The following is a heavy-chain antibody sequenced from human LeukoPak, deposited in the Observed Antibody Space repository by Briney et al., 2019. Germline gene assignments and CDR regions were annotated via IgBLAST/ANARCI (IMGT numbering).Heavy chain of an antibody. Sequence: SETLSLTCAVSGYSISSGHYWGWIRQPPGKGLEWIGSIYHSGSTYYNPSLKSRVTISVDTSKNQFSLKLSSVTAADTAVYYCARDVGPPRGYCSSTSCFSPLFDPWGQGTLVTVSP. D-gene: IGHD2-2*01. V-gene: IGHV4-38-2*02. J-gene: IGHJ5*02. CDR2: IYHSGST. CDR3: ARDVGPPRGYCSSTSCFSPLFDP. CDR1: GYSISSGHY.